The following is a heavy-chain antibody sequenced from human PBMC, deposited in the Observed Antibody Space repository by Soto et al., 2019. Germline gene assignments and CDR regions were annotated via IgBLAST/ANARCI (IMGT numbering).Heavy chain of an antibody. CDR3: AKDSPSAPFDH. J-gene: IGHJ4*02. V-gene: IGHV3-30*18. Sequence: XGSRRRSCAAAGFSFRSYASHWVRQTPGKGLEWVAVISYDGSDKNYTDSVKGRFTISRDNVKNTLYLQMNSLRLEDTAVYHCAKDSPSAPFDHGGQGNLVTVSS. CDR2: ISYDGSDK. CDR1: GFSFRSYA.